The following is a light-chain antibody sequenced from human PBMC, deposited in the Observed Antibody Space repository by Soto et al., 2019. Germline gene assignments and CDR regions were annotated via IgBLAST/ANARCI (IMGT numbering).Light chain of an antibody. CDR3: QKYGSSRWT. CDR2: GAS. V-gene: IGKV3-20*01. Sequence: IEMTQSPSTLSASLGESATLSCRASQRVSSNVAWYQQKPGQVPRLLLYGASSLATGVPDRFSGSGSGTDFTLTISRLEPEDFAVYYCQKYGSSRWTFGEGTKVDIK. CDR1: QRVSSN. J-gene: IGKJ1*01.